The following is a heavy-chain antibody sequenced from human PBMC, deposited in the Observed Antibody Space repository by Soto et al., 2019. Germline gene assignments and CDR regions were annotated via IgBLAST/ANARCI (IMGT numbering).Heavy chain of an antibody. CDR3: ARATDIVVVPAVYYYMDV. Sequence: SETLSLTCTVSGGSISSSSYYWGWIRQPPGKGLEWIGSIYYSGSTYYNPSLKSRVTISVDTSKNQFSLKLSSVTAADTAVYYCARATDIVVVPAVYYYMDVWGKGTTVTVSS. V-gene: IGHV4-39*01. CDR2: IYYSGST. CDR1: GGSISSSSYY. D-gene: IGHD2-2*01. J-gene: IGHJ6*03.